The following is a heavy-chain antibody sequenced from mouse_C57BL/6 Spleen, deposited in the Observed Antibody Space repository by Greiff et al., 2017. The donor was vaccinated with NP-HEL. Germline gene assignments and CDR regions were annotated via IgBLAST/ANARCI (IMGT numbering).Heavy chain of an antibody. J-gene: IGHJ2*01. V-gene: IGHV1-54*01. CDR3: ARKGITTVVLDY. Sequence: QVQLKQSGAELVRPGTSVKVSCKASGYAFTNYLIEWVKQRPGQGLEWIGVINPGSGGTNYNEKFKGKATLTADKSSSTAYMQLSSLTSEDSAVYFCARKGITTVVLDYWGQGTTLTVSS. D-gene: IGHD1-1*01. CDR2: INPGSGGT. CDR1: GYAFTNYL.